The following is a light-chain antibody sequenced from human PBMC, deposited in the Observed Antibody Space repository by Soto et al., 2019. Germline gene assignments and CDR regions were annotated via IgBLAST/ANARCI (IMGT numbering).Light chain of an antibody. Sequence: QSVLTQPPSASGTPGQRVTVSCSGSRSNIGSHPVHWYQQLPGTAPKLLIFNKNLRPSGVPDRFSGSKSGTSASLAISGLQSEDEADYYCSAWDDSLNGPVFGGGTKVT. CDR1: RSNIGSHP. CDR2: NKN. J-gene: IGLJ3*02. CDR3: SAWDDSLNGPV. V-gene: IGLV1-44*01.